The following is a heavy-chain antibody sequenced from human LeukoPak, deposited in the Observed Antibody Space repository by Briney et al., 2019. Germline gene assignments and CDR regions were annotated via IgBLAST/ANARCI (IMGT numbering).Heavy chain of an antibody. J-gene: IGHJ4*02. CDR3: APSGNYFYFDY. CDR2: INPNSGGT. CDR1: GYTFTGSY. D-gene: IGHD1-26*01. V-gene: IGHV1-2*02. Sequence: GASVKVSCKASGYTFTGSYMHWVRQAPGQGLEWIGWINPNSGGTDYAQKFQGRVTMTRDTSISTAYMELSRLRSDDTAVYFCAPSGNYFYFDYWGQGTLVTVSS.